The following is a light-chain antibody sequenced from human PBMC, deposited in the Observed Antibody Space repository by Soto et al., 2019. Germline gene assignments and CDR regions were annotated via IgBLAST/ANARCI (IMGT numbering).Light chain of an antibody. V-gene: IGKV1-5*01. CDR3: LQDYNYPLT. Sequence: DIQMTQSPSTLSASVGDRVTITCRASQTISSWLAWYQQKPGKAPELLIYDASTLESGVPSRFSGSGSGTDFTLTISSLQPEDFATYYCLQDYNYPLTFGGGTKVDIK. CDR2: DAS. CDR1: QTISSW. J-gene: IGKJ4*01.